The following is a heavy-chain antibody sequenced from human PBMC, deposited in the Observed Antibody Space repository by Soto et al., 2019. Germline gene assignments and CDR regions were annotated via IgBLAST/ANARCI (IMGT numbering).Heavy chain of an antibody. CDR3: ARGPTSITMIVVVPSYDY. V-gene: IGHV1-46*01. Sequence: ASVKVSCKASGYTFTSYYMHWVRQAPGQGLEWMGIINPSGGSTSYAQKFQGRVTMTRDTSTSTVYMELSSLRSEDTAVYYCARGPTSITMIVVVPSYDYWGQGTLVTVSS. CDR1: GYTFTSYY. CDR2: INPSGGST. J-gene: IGHJ4*02. D-gene: IGHD3-22*01.